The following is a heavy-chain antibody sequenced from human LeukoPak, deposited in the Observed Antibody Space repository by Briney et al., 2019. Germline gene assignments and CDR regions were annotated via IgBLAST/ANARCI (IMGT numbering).Heavy chain of an antibody. D-gene: IGHD3-22*01. CDR2: ISYDGSNK. CDR1: GFTFSSYA. CDR3: ARGRGNYYDSSGAPFVHY. V-gene: IGHV3-30-3*01. J-gene: IGHJ4*02. Sequence: GGSLRLSCAASGFTFSSYAMHWVRQAPGKGLEWVAVISYDGSNKYYADSVKGRFTISRDNSKNTLYLQMNSLRAEDTAVYYCARGRGNYYDSSGAPFVHYWGQGTLVTVSS.